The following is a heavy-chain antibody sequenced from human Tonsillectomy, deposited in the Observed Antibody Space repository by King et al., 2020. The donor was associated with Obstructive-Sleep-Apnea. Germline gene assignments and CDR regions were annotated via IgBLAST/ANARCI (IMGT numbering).Heavy chain of an antibody. D-gene: IGHD3-16*01. V-gene: IGHV5-51*01. Sequence: DVQLVESGAELRKPGECLKISCEASGYIYTNSWIGWVRQMPGKGLERVGIIDPGDSDTRDSSSFEGQVTISADKAASTAYLQWNSLKASDSDMYYCARPNMGGVDFLYWGQGTLVTVSS. CDR1: GYIYTNSW. J-gene: IGHJ4*02. CDR2: IDPGDSDT. CDR3: ARPNMGGVDFLY.